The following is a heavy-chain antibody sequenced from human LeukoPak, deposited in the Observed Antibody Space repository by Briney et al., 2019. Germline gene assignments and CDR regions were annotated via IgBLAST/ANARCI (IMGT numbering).Heavy chain of an antibody. CDR1: GFTFSSYS. Sequence: GGSLRLSCAASGFTFSSYSMNWVRQAPGKGLEWVSYISSSSSTIYYADSVKGRFTISRDNAKNSLYLQMNSLRAEDTAVYYCARLEALWFGESQPDYWGQGTLVTVSS. CDR2: ISSSSSTI. J-gene: IGHJ4*02. D-gene: IGHD3-10*01. V-gene: IGHV3-48*04. CDR3: ARLEALWFGESQPDY.